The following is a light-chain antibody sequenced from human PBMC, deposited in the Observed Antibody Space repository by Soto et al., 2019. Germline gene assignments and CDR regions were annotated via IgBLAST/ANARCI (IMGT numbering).Light chain of an antibody. CDR1: QGIRSD. J-gene: IGKJ1*01. CDR2: DAS. Sequence: IQITQSPSSLSASVGDRVTITCRASQGIRSDLSWYQQKPGKAPKFLIFDASSLQTGVPSRFSGSGSGTDFTLTISIXQPEDFATYYCLQDYKYPWTFGQGTKVDIK. V-gene: IGKV1-6*01. CDR3: LQDYKYPWT.